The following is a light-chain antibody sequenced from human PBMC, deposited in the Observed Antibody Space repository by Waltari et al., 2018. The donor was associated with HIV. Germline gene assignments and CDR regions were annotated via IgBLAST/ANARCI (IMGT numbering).Light chain of an antibody. CDR2: GAS. J-gene: IGKJ1*01. V-gene: IGKV1-9*01. Sequence: DIQLTQSPSFLSASVGDRVTITCRASEGISTYLAWYQQRPGKAPNLLIYGASTLQGGAPSRFSGSGSGTEVTLTISSLQPEDFATYYCQQLNSYPRAFGQGTKVEIK. CDR3: QQLNSYPRA. CDR1: EGISTY.